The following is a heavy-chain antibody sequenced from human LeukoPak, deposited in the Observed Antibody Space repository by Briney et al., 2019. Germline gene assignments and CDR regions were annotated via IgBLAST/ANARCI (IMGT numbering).Heavy chain of an antibody. D-gene: IGHD3-10*01. V-gene: IGHV3-23*01. J-gene: IGHJ4*02. Sequence: GGSLRLASAASGFTFRNHAMSWVRQAPGKGLEWVSGITGSGVSTYYADSVKGRFTISRDNSKNTLYLQMNSLRAEDTAVYYCAKDRGYGSGSYIFDYWGQGTLVTVSS. CDR3: AKDRGYGSGSYIFDY. CDR2: ITGSGVST. CDR1: GFTFRNHA.